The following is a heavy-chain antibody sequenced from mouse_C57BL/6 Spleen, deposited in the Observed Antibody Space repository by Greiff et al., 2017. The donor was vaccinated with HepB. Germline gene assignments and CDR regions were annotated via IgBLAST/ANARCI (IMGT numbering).Heavy chain of an antibody. CDR2: IDPSDSYT. Sequence: QVQLQQSGAELVKPGASVKLSCKASGYTFTSYWMQWVKQRPGQSLEWIGEIDPSDSYTNYNQKFKGKATLTVDTSSSTAYMQLSSLTSEDSAVYYCASPGAYWGQGTLVTVSA. V-gene: IGHV1-50*01. J-gene: IGHJ3*01. CDR1: GYTFTSYW. CDR3: ASPGAY.